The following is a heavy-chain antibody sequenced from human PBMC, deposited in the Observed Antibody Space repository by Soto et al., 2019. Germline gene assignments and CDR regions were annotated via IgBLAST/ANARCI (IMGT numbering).Heavy chain of an antibody. V-gene: IGHV1-8*01. CDR1: GYTFTSYD. D-gene: IGHD5-12*01. CDR2: MNPNSGNT. CDR3: ARGGPSPGVDSGYAYGYYYYYYYMDV. Sequence: ASVKVSCKASGYTFTSYDINWVRQATGQGLEWMGWMNPNSGNTGYAQKFQGRVTMTRNTSISTAYMELSSLRSEDTAVYYCARGGPSPGVDSGYAYGYYYYYYYMDVWGKGTTVTVSS. J-gene: IGHJ6*03.